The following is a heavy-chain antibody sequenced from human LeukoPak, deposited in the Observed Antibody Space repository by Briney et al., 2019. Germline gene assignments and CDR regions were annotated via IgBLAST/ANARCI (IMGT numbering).Heavy chain of an antibody. V-gene: IGHV4-39*01. J-gene: IGHJ4*02. CDR2: IYYSGST. CDR3: ARRGYSYGYLSDY. CDR1: GGSISSGDYY. D-gene: IGHD5-18*01. Sequence: SQTLSLTCTVSGGSISSGDYYWGWIRQPPGKGLEWIGSIYYSGSTYYNPSLKSRVTISVDTSKNQFSLKLSSVTAADTAVYYCARRGYSYGYLSDYWGQGTLVTASS.